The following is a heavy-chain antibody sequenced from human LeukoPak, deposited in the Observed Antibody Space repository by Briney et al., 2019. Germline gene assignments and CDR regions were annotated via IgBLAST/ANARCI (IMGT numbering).Heavy chain of an antibody. CDR3: AREDGGGLDY. D-gene: IGHD4-23*01. CDR2: INAGNGNK. Sequence: ASVKVSCKASGYTFTSYAMHWVRQAPGQRLEWMGWINAGNGNKKYSQKFQGRVTITRDTSASTAYMEPSSLRSEDTAVYYCAREDGGGLDYWGQGTLVTVSS. V-gene: IGHV1-3*01. CDR1: GYTFTSYA. J-gene: IGHJ4*02.